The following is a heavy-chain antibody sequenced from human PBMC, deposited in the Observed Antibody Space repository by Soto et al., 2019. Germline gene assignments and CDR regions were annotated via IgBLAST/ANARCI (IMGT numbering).Heavy chain of an antibody. CDR1: GITFSSYA. Sequence: EVQLLESGGGLVQPGGSLRLSCAASGITFSSYAMSWVRQAPGKGLEWVSAISGSGGSTYYADSVKGRFTISRDNSKNTLYLQMNSLRAEDTAVYYCASEGIKQLQQFDYWGQGTLVTVSS. J-gene: IGHJ4*02. CDR3: ASEGIKQLQQFDY. CDR2: ISGSGGST. D-gene: IGHD6-6*01. V-gene: IGHV3-23*01.